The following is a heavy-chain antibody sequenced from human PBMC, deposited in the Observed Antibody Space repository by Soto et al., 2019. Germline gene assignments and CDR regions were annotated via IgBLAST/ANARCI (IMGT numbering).Heavy chain of an antibody. Sequence: PSETLSLTCAVYGGSFSGYYWTWIRQPPGKGLVWVARIKSKTSGETTDYAAPVKGRFTLSRDDSENMVYLQMNSLKTEDTAVYYCTTGFSSDWVGFDAWGQGTMVTVSS. CDR1: GGSFSGYY. CDR3: TTGFSSDWVGFDA. V-gene: IGHV3-15*07. D-gene: IGHD2-21*02. CDR2: IKSKTSGETT. J-gene: IGHJ4*02.